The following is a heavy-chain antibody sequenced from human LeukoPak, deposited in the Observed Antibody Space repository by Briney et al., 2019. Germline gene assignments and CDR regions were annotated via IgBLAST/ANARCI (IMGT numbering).Heavy chain of an antibody. J-gene: IGHJ3*02. Sequence: GGSLRLSCAASGFTFSSYSMNWVRQAPGKGLEWVSSISSSSSYIYYADSVKGRFTISRDNAKNSPYLQMNSLRAEDTAVYYCARDPGYYSSTSCYLGAFDIWGQGTMVTVSS. D-gene: IGHD2-2*01. CDR1: GFTFSSYS. CDR3: ARDPGYYSSTSCYLGAFDI. CDR2: ISSSSSYI. V-gene: IGHV3-21*01.